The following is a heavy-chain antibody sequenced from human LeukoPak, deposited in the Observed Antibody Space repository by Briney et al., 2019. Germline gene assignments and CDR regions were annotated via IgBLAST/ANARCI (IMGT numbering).Heavy chain of an antibody. CDR3: AKDTRGRYYYGMDV. J-gene: IGHJ6*02. V-gene: IGHV3-9*01. Sequence: PGGSLRLSCAASGFTFSSYWMHWVRQAPGKGLEWVSGISWNSGSIGYADSVKGRFTISRGNAKNSLYLQMNSLRAEDTALYYCAKDTRGRYYYGMDVWGQGTTVTVSS. D-gene: IGHD3-10*01. CDR1: GFTFSSYW. CDR2: ISWNSGSI.